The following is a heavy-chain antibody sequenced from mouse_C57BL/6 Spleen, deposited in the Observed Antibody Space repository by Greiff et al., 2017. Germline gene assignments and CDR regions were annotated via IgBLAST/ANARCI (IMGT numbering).Heavy chain of an antibody. Sequence: QVQLKESGAELVRPGASVTLSCKASGYTFTDYEMHWVKQTPVQGLEWIGAIDPETGGTAYNQKFKGKAIMTADKASSTAYMELRSLTSEDSAVYYGTEGAWFAYWGQGTLVTVSA. CDR2: IDPETGGT. CDR1: GYTFTDYE. CDR3: TEGAWFAY. V-gene: IGHV1-15*01. J-gene: IGHJ3*01.